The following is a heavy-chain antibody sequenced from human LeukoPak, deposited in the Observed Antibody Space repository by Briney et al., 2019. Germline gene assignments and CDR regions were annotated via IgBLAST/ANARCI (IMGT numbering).Heavy chain of an antibody. CDR3: ARGRWKAGMDTPYYFDY. D-gene: IGHD5-18*01. J-gene: IGHJ4*02. CDR2: THTSGST. Sequence: SETLSLTCTVSGGSVSNYYWTWIRQPAGKGLEWIGRTHTSGSTNYNPSLKSRVTMSVDTSKNQFSLKLSSVTAADTAVYYCARGRWKAGMDTPYYFDYWGRGTLVTVSS. CDR1: GGSVSNYY. V-gene: IGHV4-4*07.